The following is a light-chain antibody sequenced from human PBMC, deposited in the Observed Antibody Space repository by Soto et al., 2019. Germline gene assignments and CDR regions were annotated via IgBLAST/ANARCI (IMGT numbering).Light chain of an antibody. CDR3: QQYNTYSWT. Sequence: DIQMTQSPSTLSASVGDRVTITCRASQSISSWLAWYQQKPGKAPKLLIYRASSIESGVPSRFSGSGSGTEFTLTISSLQPDDFATYYCQQYNTYSWTFGQGAKVEIK. CDR1: QSISSW. J-gene: IGKJ1*01. V-gene: IGKV1-5*03. CDR2: RAS.